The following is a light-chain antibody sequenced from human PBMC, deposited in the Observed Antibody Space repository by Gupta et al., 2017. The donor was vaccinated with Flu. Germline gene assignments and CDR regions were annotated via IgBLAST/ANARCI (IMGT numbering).Light chain of an antibody. CDR1: QEISNY. Sequence: PSSLSASLGDRVTITCRASQEISNYLAWYQQRPGEGPKLLVYAAYTHQSGVPSRFSGSGSGTVFTLNIKSRQPEDVATYYCQNEYSSPLTFGHGTNVDV. CDR3: QNEYSSPLT. CDR2: AAY. V-gene: IGKV1-27*01. J-gene: IGKJ3*01.